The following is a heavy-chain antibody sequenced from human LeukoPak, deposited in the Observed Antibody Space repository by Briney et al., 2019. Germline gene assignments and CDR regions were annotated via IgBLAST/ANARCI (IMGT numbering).Heavy chain of an antibody. D-gene: IGHD3-22*01. CDR2: IYYSGST. Sequence: SETLSLTFTVSCGSLSSSCYYWGWVRPPPGEGVGVVGSIYYSGSTYYNPSLKSRVTISVDTSKNQFSLKLSSVTAADTAVYYCARQGYYDSSAPHDDYWGQGTLVTVSS. CDR1: CGSLSSSCYY. V-gene: IGHV4-39*01. J-gene: IGHJ4*02. CDR3: ARQGYYDSSAPHDDY.